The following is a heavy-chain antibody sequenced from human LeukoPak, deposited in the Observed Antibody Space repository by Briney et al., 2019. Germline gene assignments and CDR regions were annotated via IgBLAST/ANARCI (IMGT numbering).Heavy chain of an antibody. J-gene: IGHJ3*02. V-gene: IGHV3-30-3*01. CDR1: GFTFSSYE. CDR2: ISYDGITT. CDR3: ASSRPWELLSAFQM. D-gene: IGHD1-26*01. Sequence: GGSLRLSCAASGFTFSSYEMNWVRQGPGKGLGCVALISYDGITTYYADSVKGRVTISTDTSKNTLFLQMNSLIGEDTAVYYCASSRPWELLSAFQMWGQGTLVTVSS.